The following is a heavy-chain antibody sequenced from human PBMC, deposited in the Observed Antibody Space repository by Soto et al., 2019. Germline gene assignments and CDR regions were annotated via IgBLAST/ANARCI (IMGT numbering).Heavy chain of an antibody. V-gene: IGHV3-30*18. CDR2: ISYDGSNK. CDR3: AKQIAVYYYYMDV. D-gene: IGHD6-19*01. CDR1: GFTFSSYG. Sequence: PGGSLRLSCAASGFTFSSYGMHWVRQAPGKGLEWVAVISYDGSNKYYADSVKGRFTISRDNSKNTLYLQMNSLRAEDTAVYYCAKQIAVYYYYMDVWGKGTTVTVSS. J-gene: IGHJ6*03.